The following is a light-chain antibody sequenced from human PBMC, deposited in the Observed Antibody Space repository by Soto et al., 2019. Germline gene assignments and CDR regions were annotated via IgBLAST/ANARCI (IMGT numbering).Light chain of an antibody. CDR2: DAS. Sequence: EVVMTQSPATLSVSPGERVTFSCRASQSVTTNLAWYQHRPGQSPRLLISDASTGASVIPPRFSGSGSGTEFTLTIDRLQSADFAVYYCQQYDRWPVTFGGGTKVDIK. CDR1: QSVTTN. V-gene: IGKV3-15*01. CDR3: QQYDRWPVT. J-gene: IGKJ4*01.